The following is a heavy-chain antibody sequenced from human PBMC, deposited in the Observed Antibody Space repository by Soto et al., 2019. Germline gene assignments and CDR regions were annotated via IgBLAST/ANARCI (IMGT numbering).Heavy chain of an antibody. D-gene: IGHD1-7*01. J-gene: IGHJ5*02. CDR3: ASLQSTGTTPNWFDP. CDR1: GGSISSGGYY. CDR2: IYYSGST. V-gene: IGHV4-31*03. Sequence: SETLSLTCTVSGGSISSGGYYWSWIHQHPGKGLEWIGYIYYSGSTYYNPSLKSRVTISVDTSKNQFSLKLSSVTAADTAVYYCASLQSTGTTPNWFDPWGQGTLVTVSS.